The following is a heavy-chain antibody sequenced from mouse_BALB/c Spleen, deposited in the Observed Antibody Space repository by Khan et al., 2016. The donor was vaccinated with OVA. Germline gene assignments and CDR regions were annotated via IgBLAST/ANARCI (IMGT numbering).Heavy chain of an antibody. Sequence: DVKLQESGPGLLKPSQSLSLTCTVTGYSITSDYAWNCLRQFPGNKLEWMAYLGYSGSTSYNPSLRSRISISRDTSKHQFFLQLTSETTEDTATYYCASGRLLLRYADYFDYWGQGTTLTVSS. CDR3: ASGRLLLRYADYFDY. J-gene: IGHJ2*01. V-gene: IGHV3-2*02. D-gene: IGHD1-1*01. CDR1: GYSITSDYA. CDR2: LGYSGST.